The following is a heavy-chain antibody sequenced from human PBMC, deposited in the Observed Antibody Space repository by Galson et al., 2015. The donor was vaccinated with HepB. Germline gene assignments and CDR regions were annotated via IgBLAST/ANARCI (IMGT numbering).Heavy chain of an antibody. Sequence: SVKVSCKASGYTFTSYGISWVRQAPGQGLEWMGWISAYNGNTNYAQKLQGRVTMTTDTSTSTAYMELRSLRSDDTAVYYCARDQSEMATTSTGLFDYWGQGTLVTVSS. J-gene: IGHJ4*02. CDR1: GYTFTSYG. V-gene: IGHV1-18*01. CDR3: ARDQSEMATTSTGLFDY. D-gene: IGHD5-24*01. CDR2: ISAYNGNT.